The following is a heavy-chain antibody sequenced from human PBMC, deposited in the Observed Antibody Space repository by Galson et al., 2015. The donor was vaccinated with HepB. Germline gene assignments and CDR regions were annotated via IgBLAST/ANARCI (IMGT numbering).Heavy chain of an antibody. D-gene: IGHD6-13*01. J-gene: IGHJ5*02. CDR3: ARNPRILAAGIESWWFDP. CDR1: GGTFSYYT. Sequence: SVKVSCKASGGTFSYYTINWVRQAPGQGLEWMGRIIPVLGIANYAQKFQDRVTITADKSTSTAYMELSSLRSDDTAVYYCARNPRILAAGIESWWFDPWGQGTLVTVSS. V-gene: IGHV1-69*02. CDR2: IIPVLGIA.